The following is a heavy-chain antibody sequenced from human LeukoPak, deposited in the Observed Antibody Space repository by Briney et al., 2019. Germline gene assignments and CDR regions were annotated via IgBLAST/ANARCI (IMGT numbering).Heavy chain of an antibody. D-gene: IGHD6-6*01. CDR2: IKSEVDGATR. CDR3: AKARGSSRLLDAFDI. Sequence: PGGSLRLSCAASGLIFSNCWMTWVRQAPGKGLEWVGRIKSEVDGATRDYAAPVRGRFTLSRDDSRNTLYLQMNSLRAEDTAVYYCAKARGSSRLLDAFDIWGQGTMVTVSS. J-gene: IGHJ3*02. V-gene: IGHV3-15*01. CDR1: GLIFSNCW.